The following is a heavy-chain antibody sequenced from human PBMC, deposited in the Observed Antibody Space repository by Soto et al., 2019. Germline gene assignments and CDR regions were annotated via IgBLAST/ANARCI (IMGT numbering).Heavy chain of an antibody. Sequence: GGSLRLSCAASGFTFSSYGMHWVRQAPGKGLEWVAVISYDGSNKYYADSVKGRFTVSRDNSKNTLYLQMNSLRAEDTAVYYCAKESDSGYVPFDYWGQGTLVTVSS. D-gene: IGHD5-12*01. CDR1: GFTFSSYG. CDR2: ISYDGSNK. CDR3: AKESDSGYVPFDY. J-gene: IGHJ4*02. V-gene: IGHV3-30*18.